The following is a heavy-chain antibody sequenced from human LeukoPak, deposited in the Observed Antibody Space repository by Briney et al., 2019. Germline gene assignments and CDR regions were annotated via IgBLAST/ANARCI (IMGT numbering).Heavy chain of an antibody. CDR3: ATKGPRRGYFDY. Sequence: PSEALSLTCTVSGGSVSSGSYYWSWIRQPPGRGLEWIGYIYYSGSTNYNPSLKSRVTISVDTSKNQFSLKLTSVTAADTAVYYCATKGPRRGYFDYWGQGTLVAVSS. J-gene: IGHJ4*02. V-gene: IGHV4-61*01. CDR2: IYYSGST. CDR1: GGSVSSGSYY.